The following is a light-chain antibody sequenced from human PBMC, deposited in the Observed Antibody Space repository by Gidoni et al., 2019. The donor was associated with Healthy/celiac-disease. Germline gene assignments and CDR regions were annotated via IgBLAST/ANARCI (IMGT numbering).Light chain of an antibody. CDR2: ENN. CDR3: GTWDSSLSAWV. CDR1: SSNIGNNY. Sequence: QSVLTHPPHVPAAPGPKVTIPCSGSSSNIGNNYVAWYQQLPGTAPKLLIYENNKRPSGIPDRFSGSKSGTSATLGITGLQTGDEADYYCGTWDSSLSAWVFGGGTKLTVL. V-gene: IGLV1-51*02. J-gene: IGLJ3*02.